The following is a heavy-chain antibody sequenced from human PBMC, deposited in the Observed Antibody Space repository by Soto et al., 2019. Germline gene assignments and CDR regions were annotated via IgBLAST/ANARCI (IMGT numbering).Heavy chain of an antibody. V-gene: IGHV4-30-4*01. J-gene: IGHJ5*02. CDR2: IYYSVST. D-gene: IGHD3-3*01. CDR3: ARMYYDCWRGRSPYNWFDP. Sequence: QVQLQESGPGLVKPSQTLSLTCTVSGGSISSGDYYWSWIRQPPGKGLEWIGYIYYSVSTYYNPTRKSRETIPVDTSKNQCSLKLSAVTAADTAVDDGARMYYDCWRGRSPYNWFDPWGQGTLVTVSS. CDR1: GGSISSGDYY.